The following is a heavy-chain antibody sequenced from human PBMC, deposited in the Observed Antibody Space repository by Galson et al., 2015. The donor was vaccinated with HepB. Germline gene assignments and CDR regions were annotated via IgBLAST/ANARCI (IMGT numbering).Heavy chain of an antibody. CDR3: ARTRLPEGAFDI. CDR1: GFSLSTSGMR. J-gene: IGHJ3*02. Sequence: PALVKPTQTLTLTCTFSGFSLSTSGMRVSWIRQPPGKALEWLARIDWDDDKFYSSSLKTRLTISKDTSKNQVVLTMTNMDPVDTATYYCARTRLPEGAFDIWGQGTMVTMSS. D-gene: IGHD5-12*01. CDR2: IDWDDDK. V-gene: IGHV2-70*04.